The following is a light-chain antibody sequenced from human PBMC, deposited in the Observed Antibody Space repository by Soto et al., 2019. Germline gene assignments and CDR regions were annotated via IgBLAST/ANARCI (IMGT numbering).Light chain of an antibody. J-gene: IGKJ5*01. CDR2: KAS. Sequence: DIQMTQSPSSLSASVGDRVTITCRASQSISSYLNWYQQKPGKAPKLLIYKASSLESGVPSRFSGSGSGTEFTLTISSLQPDDFATYYCQQYNSYSFGQGTRLEIK. CDR1: QSISSY. V-gene: IGKV1-5*03. CDR3: QQYNSYS.